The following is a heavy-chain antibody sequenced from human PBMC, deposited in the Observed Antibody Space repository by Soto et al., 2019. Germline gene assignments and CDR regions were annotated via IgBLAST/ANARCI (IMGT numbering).Heavy chain of an antibody. D-gene: IGHD3-16*01. CDR1: GFTFSSYW. CDR3: ARGPHDYVRN. CDR2: INSDGSNT. Sequence: GSLRLACAASGFTFSSYWMHWVRQAPGKGLVWVSRINSDGSNTNYADSVKGRFTVSRDNAKKTLFLQMNSLRADDTDVYYCARGPHDYVRNWGQGTLVTVSS. V-gene: IGHV3-74*01. J-gene: IGHJ4*02.